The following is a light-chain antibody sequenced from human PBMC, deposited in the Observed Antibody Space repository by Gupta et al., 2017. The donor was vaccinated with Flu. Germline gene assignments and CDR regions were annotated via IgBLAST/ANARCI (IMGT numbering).Light chain of an antibody. CDR1: ALPKRY. CDR2: EDS. V-gene: IGLV3-10*01. Sequence: SYELNQPPSVSVSPGHTARITCSGDALPKRYTYWYQQKSGQAPVLVIYEDSKRPSGIPERFSGSSSGTMATLTIGGAQVEDEADYYCYSTDSSGNHVLFGGGTKLTVL. J-gene: IGLJ2*01. CDR3: YSTDSSGNHVL.